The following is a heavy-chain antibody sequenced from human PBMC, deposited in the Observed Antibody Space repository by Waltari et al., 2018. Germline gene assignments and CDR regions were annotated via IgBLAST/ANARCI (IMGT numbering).Heavy chain of an antibody. Sequence: VQLVESGGGVVQPGRSLRLSCAASGFTFSSYAMHWVRKAPGKGLWWVSGISWNSGSIGYADSVKGRFTISRDNAKNSLYLQMNSLRAEDMALYYCAKDAHPGLDGYNDYWGQGTLVTVSS. CDR2: ISWNSGSI. J-gene: IGHJ4*02. CDR3: AKDAHPGLDGYNDY. V-gene: IGHV3-9*03. CDR1: GFTFSSYA. D-gene: IGHD5-12*01.